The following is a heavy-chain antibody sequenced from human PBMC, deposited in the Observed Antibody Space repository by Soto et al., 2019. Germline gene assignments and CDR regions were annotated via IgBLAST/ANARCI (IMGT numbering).Heavy chain of an antibody. CDR3: ARELRFLESDINWFDP. D-gene: IGHD3-3*01. Sequence: SETLSLTCTVSGGSISSYYWSWIRQPPGKGLEWIGYIYYSGSTNYNPSLKSRVTISVDTSKNQFSLKLSSVTAADTAVYYCARELRFLESDINWFDPWGQGTLVTVSS. J-gene: IGHJ5*02. V-gene: IGHV4-59*01. CDR2: IYYSGST. CDR1: GGSISSYY.